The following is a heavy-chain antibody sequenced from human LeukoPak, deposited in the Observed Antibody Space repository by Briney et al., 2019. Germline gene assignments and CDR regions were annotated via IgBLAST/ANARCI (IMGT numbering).Heavy chain of an antibody. CDR1: GFTFSTYA. CDR2: ISIGGNT. Sequence: GGSLRLSCAASGFTFSTYAMTWVRQAPGKGLEYVSAISIGGNTFYADSVKGRFTIPRDNSKNSMYLQMGSLRVEDTAAYYCARIVQWPKGFDHWGQGTLVTVSS. D-gene: IGHD6-19*01. V-gene: IGHV3-23*01. CDR3: ARIVQWPKGFDH. J-gene: IGHJ4*02.